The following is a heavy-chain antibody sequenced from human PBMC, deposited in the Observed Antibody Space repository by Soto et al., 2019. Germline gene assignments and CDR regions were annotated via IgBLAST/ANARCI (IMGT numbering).Heavy chain of an antibody. Sequence: QVQLVQSGAEVKKPGASVKVSCKASGYTFTSYYMHWVRQAPGQGLEWMGIINPSGGSTSYAQKFQGRVTMNRDTSTSTVYMELSSLRSEDTAVYYCARDLKGRGPGAKPTRFLELGKYYYGMDVWGQGTTVTVSS. CDR1: GYTFTSYY. V-gene: IGHV1-46*01. CDR3: ARDLKGRGPGAKPTRFLELGKYYYGMDV. CDR2: INPSGGST. D-gene: IGHD3-3*01. J-gene: IGHJ6*02.